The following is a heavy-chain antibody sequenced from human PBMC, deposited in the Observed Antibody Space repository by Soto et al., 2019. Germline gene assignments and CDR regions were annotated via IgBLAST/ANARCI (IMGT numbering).Heavy chain of an antibody. CDR1: GFTFSSHA. V-gene: IGHV3-23*01. Sequence: GGSLRLSCAASGFTFSSHAMGWHRQAPGAGPEWVAFVDGSGGDTSYADSVKGRFTISRDNSDNSLFLHMNSLRAEDTGRYFCAKEIFAAAYAATYAFDLWGQGTLVPVSS. J-gene: IGHJ4*02. CDR3: AKEIFAAAYAATYAFDL. CDR2: VDGSGGDT. D-gene: IGHD2-8*01.